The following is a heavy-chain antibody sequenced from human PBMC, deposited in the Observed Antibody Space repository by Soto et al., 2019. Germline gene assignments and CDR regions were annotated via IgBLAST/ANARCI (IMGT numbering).Heavy chain of an antibody. CDR1: GYTFSNYN. CDR3: ARQLATAYDY. Sequence: VASVNVSCKASGYTFSNYNMNWVRLAPGQGLEWLGWISGDNGNTYYAQKFHDRITLTTDTSTATVYMELRSLRSDDTALYYCARQLATAYDYWGQGTLVTVSS. J-gene: IGHJ4*02. D-gene: IGHD1-1*01. CDR2: ISGDNGNT. V-gene: IGHV1-18*01.